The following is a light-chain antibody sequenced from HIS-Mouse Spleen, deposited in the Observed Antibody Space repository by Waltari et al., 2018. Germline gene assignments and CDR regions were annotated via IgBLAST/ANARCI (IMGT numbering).Light chain of an antibody. J-gene: IGLJ3*02. V-gene: IGLV6-57*02. CDR3: QSYDSSNSWV. CDR1: SGSIARNY. CDR2: EDN. Sequence: NFMLTQPHSVSESPGKTVTIPCTGSSGSIARNYLQWYQQRPGSAPTTVIYEDNQRPSGVPDRFSGSIDSSSNSASLTISGLKTEDEADYYCQSYDSSNSWVFGGGTKLTVL.